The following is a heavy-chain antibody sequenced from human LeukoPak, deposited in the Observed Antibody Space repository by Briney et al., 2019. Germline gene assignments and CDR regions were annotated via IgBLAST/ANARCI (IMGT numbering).Heavy chain of an antibody. CDR1: GFIFSDYE. CDR3: AGDRPGTTYGFAH. D-gene: IGHD1-14*01. V-gene: IGHV3-48*03. J-gene: IGHJ5*02. CDR2: ISGSGNTM. Sequence: GGSLRLSCVASGFIFSDYEMNWVRQAPGKGXXXXSYISGSGNTMNYADSVKGRFIISRDNAKNSLHLQMNSLRVEDTAFYYCAGDRPGTTYGFAHWGQGTLVSVSS.